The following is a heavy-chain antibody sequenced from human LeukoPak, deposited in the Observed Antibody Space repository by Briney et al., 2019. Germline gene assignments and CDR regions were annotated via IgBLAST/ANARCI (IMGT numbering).Heavy chain of an antibody. CDR3: ARGGSGSGYLYYVDY. CDR1: GYSFKDYS. CDR2: INSHSGGT. D-gene: IGHD3-10*01. V-gene: IGHV1-2*06. J-gene: IGHJ4*02. Sequence: GASVKVSCKASGYSFKDYSIHWVRQAPGEGLEWMGRINSHSGGTTYGQTLQGRVTMTRDTSINTAYMELGGLTSDDTAVYFCARGGSGSGYLYYVDYWGQGTLVSVSS.